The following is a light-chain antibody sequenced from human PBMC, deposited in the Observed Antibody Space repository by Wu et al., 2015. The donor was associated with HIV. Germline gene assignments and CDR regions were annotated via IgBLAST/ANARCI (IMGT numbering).Light chain of an antibody. CDR3: QQYGSSPWT. CDR1: QSVSSSY. Sequence: EIVLTQSPGTLSLSPGERATLSCRASQSVSSSYLAWYQQKPGQAPRLLIYGASSRATGIPDRFSGSGSGTDFTLTISRLEPEDFAMYYCQQYGSSPWTFGQGTKVDLK. J-gene: IGKJ1*01. CDR2: GAS. V-gene: IGKV3-20*01.